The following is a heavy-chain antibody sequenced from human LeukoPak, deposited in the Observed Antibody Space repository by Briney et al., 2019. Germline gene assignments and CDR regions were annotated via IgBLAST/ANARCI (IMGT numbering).Heavy chain of an antibody. CDR2: INPNTGAT. Sequence: ASVTVSCKPSGYTFTGYYLHWVRQAPGQGPEWMGWINPNTGATMYAQKFQGRVTMTRDTSVSTGYVELRSLTSDDSAVYYCARDRVGSGWPRPYYFEFWGQGTLVTVSS. CDR3: ARDRVGSGWPRPYYFEF. D-gene: IGHD6-19*01. V-gene: IGHV1-2*02. CDR1: GYTFTGYY. J-gene: IGHJ4*02.